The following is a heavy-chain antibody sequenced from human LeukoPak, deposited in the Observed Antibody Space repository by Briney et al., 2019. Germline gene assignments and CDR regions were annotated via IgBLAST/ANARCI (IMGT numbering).Heavy chain of an antibody. CDR1: GFTFSSYG. CDR2: IWYDGSNK. V-gene: IGHV3-33*01. D-gene: IGHD6-19*01. J-gene: IGHJ5*02. Sequence: GRSLRLSCAASGFTFSSYGMHWVRQAPGKGLEWVAVIWYDGSNKYYADSVKGRFTISRDNSKNTLYLQMNSLRAEDTAVYYCAREATYSSGWDGGWFDPWGQGTLVTVSS. CDR3: AREATYSSGWDGGWFDP.